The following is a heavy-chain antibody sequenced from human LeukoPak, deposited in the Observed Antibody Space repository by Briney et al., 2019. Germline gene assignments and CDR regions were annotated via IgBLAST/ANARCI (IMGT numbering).Heavy chain of an antibody. Sequence: GGXLRLSCAASGFTFSSYGMHWVRQAPGKGLEWVAFIRYDGSNKYYADSVKGRFTISRDNSKNTLYLQMNSLRAEDTAVYYCAKDLRLLWFGEPDNWFDPWGQGTLVTVSS. J-gene: IGHJ5*02. D-gene: IGHD3-10*01. CDR2: IRYDGSNK. CDR1: GFTFSSYG. V-gene: IGHV3-30*02. CDR3: AKDLRLLWFGEPDNWFDP.